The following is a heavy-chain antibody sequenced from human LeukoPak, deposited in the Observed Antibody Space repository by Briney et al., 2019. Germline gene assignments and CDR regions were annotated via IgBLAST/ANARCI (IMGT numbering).Heavy chain of an antibody. CDR1: GGSISSGDYY. J-gene: IGHJ4*02. CDR2: IYYSGST. V-gene: IGHV4-30-4*08. CDR3: AREAPYDILTGYDEFDY. Sequence: SETLSLTCTVSGGSISSGDYYWSWIRQPPGKGLEWIGYIYYSGSTYYNPSLKSRVTISVDTSKNQFSLKLSSVTAADTAVYYCAREAPYDILTGYDEFDYWGQGTLVTVSS. D-gene: IGHD3-9*01.